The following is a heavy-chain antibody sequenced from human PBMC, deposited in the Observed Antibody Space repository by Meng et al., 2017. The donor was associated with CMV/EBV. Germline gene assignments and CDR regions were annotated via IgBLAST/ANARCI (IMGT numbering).Heavy chain of an antibody. CDR3: ARSEQLLVYLY. D-gene: IGHD6-13*01. Sequence: GSLRFSCTVSGGSISNYYWSWIRQPPGKGLEWIGYIYYSGNTDYNPSLKSRVTISLDTSKNQFSLKLSSVTAADTAIYYCARSEQLLVYLYWGQGTLVTVSS. CDR2: IYYSGNT. J-gene: IGHJ4*02. CDR1: GGSISNYY. V-gene: IGHV4-59*01.